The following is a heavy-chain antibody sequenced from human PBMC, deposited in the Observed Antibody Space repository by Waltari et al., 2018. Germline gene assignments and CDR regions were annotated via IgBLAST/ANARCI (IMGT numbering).Heavy chain of an antibody. CDR1: NVSIRRSS. J-gene: IGHJ6*02. CDR2: TFYSGTT. Sequence: QVQLQESGPGLVRPSETLSLGCTFSNVSIRRSSWTWIRQPPGKGLEWIGFTFYSGTTNYNPSLKSRVTISLDASKNQFSLNLRAVTAADTAVYFCARISTFYFYGMDVWGQGTTVTVSS. D-gene: IGHD3-9*01. CDR3: ARISTFYFYGMDV. V-gene: IGHV4-59*01.